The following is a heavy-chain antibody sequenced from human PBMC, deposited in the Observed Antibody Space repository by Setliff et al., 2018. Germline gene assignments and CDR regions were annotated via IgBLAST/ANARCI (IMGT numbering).Heavy chain of an antibody. CDR2: INHSGNT. CDR3: VRTDYSDGRYSMDV. CDR1: GGSISSSSYY. D-gene: IGHD6-13*01. J-gene: IGHJ2*01. Sequence: PSETLSLTCTVSGGSISSSSYYWGWIRQPPGKGLEWIGEINHSGNTNYNPSLKSRVTISVDKSTNQFSLKLNSVTAADTAVYYCVRTDYSDGRYSMDVWGRGTLVTVSS. V-gene: IGHV4-39*07.